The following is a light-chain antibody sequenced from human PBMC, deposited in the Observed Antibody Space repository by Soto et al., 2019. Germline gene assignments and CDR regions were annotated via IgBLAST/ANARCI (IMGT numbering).Light chain of an antibody. V-gene: IGKV3-20*01. J-gene: IGKJ1*01. Sequence: EIVLTQSPGTLSLSPGERATLSCRASQSVGNNQLAWYQQKPGQAPRLLIYGASSRAAGIPDRFGGSGSGTDFTLTISRLAPEDFAVYYCQQYGSSPWTFGQGTKVDIK. CDR2: GAS. CDR1: QSVGNNQ. CDR3: QQYGSSPWT.